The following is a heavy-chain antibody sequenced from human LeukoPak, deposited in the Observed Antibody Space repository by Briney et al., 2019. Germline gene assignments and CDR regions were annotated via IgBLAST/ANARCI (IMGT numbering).Heavy chain of an antibody. V-gene: IGHV1-18*01. CDR2: INTYNGNT. J-gene: IGHJ3*01. CDR3: ARDRSEHYDRSAYSWNDAFDL. Sequence: ASVKVSCKASGYTFNSYGISWVRQAPGQGLEWMGWINTYNGNTNYAQKLQGRVTMTTDTSTNTAYMELRSLRSDDTAVYYCARDRSEHYDRSAYSWNDAFDLWGQGTMVTVSS. CDR1: GYTFNSYG. D-gene: IGHD3-22*01.